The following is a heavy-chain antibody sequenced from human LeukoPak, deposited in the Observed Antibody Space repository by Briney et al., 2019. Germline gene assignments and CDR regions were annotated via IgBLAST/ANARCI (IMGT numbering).Heavy chain of an antibody. CDR1: GFTFSSYA. Sequence: PGGSLRLSCAASGFTFSSYAMHWVRQAPGKGLEWVAVISYDGSNKYYADSVKGRFTISRDNAKNSLYLQMNSLRAEDTAVYYCARAFPSYYDFWSGYYGNYGMDVWGQGTTVTVSS. CDR3: ARAFPSYYDFWSGYYGNYGMDV. D-gene: IGHD3-3*01. CDR2: ISYDGSNK. J-gene: IGHJ6*02. V-gene: IGHV3-30-3*01.